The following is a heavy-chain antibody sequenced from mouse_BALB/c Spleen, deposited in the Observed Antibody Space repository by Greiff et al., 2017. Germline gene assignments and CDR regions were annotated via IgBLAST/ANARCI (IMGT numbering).Heavy chain of an antibody. CDR1: GYNFTSYW. Sequence: VQLHQPGAELVKPGTSVKLSCKASGYNFTSYWINWVKLRPGQGLEWIGDIYPGSGSTNYNEKFKSKATLTVDTSSSTAYMQLSSLASEDSALYYCAREVRRWYFDVWGAGTTVTVSS. J-gene: IGHJ1*01. V-gene: IGHV1-55*01. D-gene: IGHD2-14*01. CDR3: AREVRRWYFDV. CDR2: IYPGSGST.